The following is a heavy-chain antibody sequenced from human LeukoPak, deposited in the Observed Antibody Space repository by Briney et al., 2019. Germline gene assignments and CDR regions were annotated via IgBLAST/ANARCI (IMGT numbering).Heavy chain of an antibody. Sequence: SETLSLTCTVSGGSISRHYWSWIRQPAGKGPDLIGRIYSSGSTNYYPSLKSRVTMSVDTSKNQFSLKLSSVTAADTAVYYCARAYCSGGSCYSGFDYWGQGTLVTFSS. CDR2: IYSSGST. J-gene: IGHJ4*02. CDR1: GGSISRHY. D-gene: IGHD2-15*01. V-gene: IGHV4-4*07. CDR3: ARAYCSGGSCYSGFDY.